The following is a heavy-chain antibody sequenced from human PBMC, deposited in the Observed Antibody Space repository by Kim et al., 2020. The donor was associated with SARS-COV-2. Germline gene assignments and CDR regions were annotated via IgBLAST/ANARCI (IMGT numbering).Heavy chain of an antibody. V-gene: IGHV1-69*04. CDR1: GGTFSSYT. CDR2: IIPILGIA. CDR3: ARDSGSYSWWFDP. Sequence: SVKVSCKASGGTFSSYTISWVRQAPGQGLEWMGRIIPILGIANYAQKFQGRVTITADKSTSTAYMELSSLSSEDTGVYYCARDSGSYSWWFDPWGQGTLVTVSS. J-gene: IGHJ5*02. D-gene: IGHD3-10*01.